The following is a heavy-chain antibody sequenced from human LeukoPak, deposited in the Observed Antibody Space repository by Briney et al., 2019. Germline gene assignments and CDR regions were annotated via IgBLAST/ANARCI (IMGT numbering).Heavy chain of an antibody. D-gene: IGHD1-26*01. J-gene: IGHJ3*02. CDR3: AREAEVGATTSAFDI. CDR2: IYYSGST. Sequence: PSETLSLTCTVSGGSISSSSYYWSWIRQPPGKGLEWIGYIYYSGSTNYNPSLKSRVTISVDTSKNQFSLKLSSVTAADTAVYYCAREAEVGATTSAFDIWGQGTMVTVSS. CDR1: GGSISSSSYY. V-gene: IGHV4-61*01.